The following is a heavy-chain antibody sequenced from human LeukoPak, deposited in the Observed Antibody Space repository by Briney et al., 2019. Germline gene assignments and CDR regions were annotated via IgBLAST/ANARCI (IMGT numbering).Heavy chain of an antibody. Sequence: GGSLRLSCAASGFTFSDYYMSWIRQAPGKGLEWVSYISSSGSTIYYADSVKGRFTISRDNAKNSLYLQMNSLRAEDTAVYYCAREPTSGSCYFDYWGLGTLVTVSS. V-gene: IGHV3-11*01. J-gene: IGHJ4*02. CDR3: AREPTSGSCYFDY. CDR1: GFTFSDYY. D-gene: IGHD1-26*01. CDR2: ISSSGSTI.